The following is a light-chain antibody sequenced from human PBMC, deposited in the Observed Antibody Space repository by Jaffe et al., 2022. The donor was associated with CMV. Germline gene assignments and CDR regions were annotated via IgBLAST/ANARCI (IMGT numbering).Light chain of an antibody. CDR1: HSVRSD. CDR2: GAS. V-gene: IGKV3-15*01. Sequence: IVMTQSPATLSVSPGERATLSCRASHSVRSDLAWYQQKPGQAPRLLIYGASTRATGIPARFSGSGSGTEFTLTISSLQSEDFAVYYCHQYNNWPLTFGGGTKVEIK. CDR3: HQYNNWPLT. J-gene: IGKJ4*01.